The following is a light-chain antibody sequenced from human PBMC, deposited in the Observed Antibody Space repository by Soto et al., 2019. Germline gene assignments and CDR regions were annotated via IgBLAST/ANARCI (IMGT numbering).Light chain of an antibody. CDR3: QQSYSTELT. Sequence: DIQMTQSPSTLSASVGDRVTITCRASQSISRSLAWYQHQPGKAPKLLIYKASTLKSGVPSRFSGSGSGTDFTLTISSLQPEDFATYYCQQSYSTELTFGGGTKVDIK. V-gene: IGKV1-5*03. J-gene: IGKJ4*01. CDR2: KAS. CDR1: QSISRS.